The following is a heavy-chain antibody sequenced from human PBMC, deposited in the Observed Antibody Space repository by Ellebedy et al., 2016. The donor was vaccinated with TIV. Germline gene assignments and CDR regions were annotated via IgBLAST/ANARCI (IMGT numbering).Heavy chain of an antibody. CDR2: SSRYSGNR. CDR1: GYTFTRYG. CDR3: DRTYYYGSGSVEDY. D-gene: IGHD3-10*01. V-gene: IGHV1-18*01. Sequence: AASVKVSCKASGYTFTRYGFSWLRQSPGQGLEWMGWSSRYSGNRNYAQKLQGRVTMTTDTSTNTAYMELRCLRSDDTAVYYCDRTYYYGSGSVEDYWGQGTLVTVSS. J-gene: IGHJ4*02.